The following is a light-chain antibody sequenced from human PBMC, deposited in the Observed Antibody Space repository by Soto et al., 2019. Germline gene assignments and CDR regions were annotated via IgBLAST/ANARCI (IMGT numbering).Light chain of an antibody. CDR3: HQHGGSPET. J-gene: IGKJ1*01. Sequence: EIVLTQSPGTLSLSPGERATLSCRASRSVNNNYLAWYQQKPGQAPRLLIFGASSRATGILDRFIGSGSGTEFILTISRLEPDDFAIYHCHQHGGSPETFGQGTKVDIK. CDR2: GAS. V-gene: IGKV3-20*01. CDR1: RSVNNNY.